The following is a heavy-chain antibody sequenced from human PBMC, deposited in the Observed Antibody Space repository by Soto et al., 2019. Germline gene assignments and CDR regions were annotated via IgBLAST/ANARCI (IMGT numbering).Heavy chain of an antibody. CDR3: ARGLGGGSCYHYDY. J-gene: IGHJ4*02. D-gene: IGHD2-15*01. CDR1: GFTFSSYW. V-gene: IGHV3-7*03. Sequence: PGGSLRLSCAASGFTFSSYWMSWVRQAPGKGLEWVANIKQDGSEKYYVDSVKGRFTISRDNAKNSLYLQMNSLRAEDTAVYYCARGLGGGSCYHYDYWGQGTLVTVSS. CDR2: IKQDGSEK.